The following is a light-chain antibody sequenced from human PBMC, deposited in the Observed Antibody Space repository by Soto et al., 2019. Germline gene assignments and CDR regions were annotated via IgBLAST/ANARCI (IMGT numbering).Light chain of an antibody. J-gene: IGKJ1*01. V-gene: IGKV1-5*03. CDR1: QSISSW. CDR3: QQYNSNWT. CDR2: KAS. Sequence: DIQMTQSPSTLSASVGDRVTITCRASQSISSWLAWYQQKPGKAPKLLIYKASSLESGVPSRFSGSGSGTEFTLTISSLQPDDFATYYCQQYNSNWTFGQGTNVDIK.